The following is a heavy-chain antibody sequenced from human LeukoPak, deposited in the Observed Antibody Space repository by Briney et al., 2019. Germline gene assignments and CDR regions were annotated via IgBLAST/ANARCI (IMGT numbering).Heavy chain of an antibody. D-gene: IGHD4-17*01. J-gene: IGHJ4*02. CDR1: GYTFTSYD. CDR2: MNPNSGNT. V-gene: IGHV1-8*02. Sequence: ASVKVSCKASGYTFTSYDINWVRQATGQGLEWMGWMNPNSGNTGYAQKLQGRVTMTTDTSTSTAYMGLRSLISDDAAVYYCARGDDYGDYWGLYWGQGTLVTVSS. CDR3: ARGDDYGDYWGLY.